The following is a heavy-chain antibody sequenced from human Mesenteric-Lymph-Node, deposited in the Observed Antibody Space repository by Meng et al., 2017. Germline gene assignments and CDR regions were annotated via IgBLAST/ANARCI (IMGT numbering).Heavy chain of an antibody. V-gene: IGHV4-38-2*02. J-gene: IGHJ4*02. CDR1: GYSISSGFY. Sequence: SETLSLTCTVSGYSISSGFYWGWIRQSPGKGLEWIGSINHSGTTYDNPSLKSRVTISVDTSKNQFSLKLNSVTAADTAMYYCARGGRTYGSGSYYPFDYWGQGTLVTVSS. CDR3: ARGGRTYGSGSYYPFDY. D-gene: IGHD3-10*01. CDR2: INHSGTT.